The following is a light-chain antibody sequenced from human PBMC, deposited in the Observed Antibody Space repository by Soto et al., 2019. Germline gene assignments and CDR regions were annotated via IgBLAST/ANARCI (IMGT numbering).Light chain of an antibody. CDR3: QSYDTSLSGWV. CDR2: ANR. CDR1: SSNFGAGYD. J-gene: IGLJ2*01. V-gene: IGLV1-40*01. Sequence: QPVLTQPPSVSGAPGQRVTISCTGSSSNFGAGYDVNWYQQLPGTAPKLLIYANRNRPSGVPDRFSASKSGTSASLAITGLQAEDEADYYCQSYDTSLSGWVFGGGTKLTVL.